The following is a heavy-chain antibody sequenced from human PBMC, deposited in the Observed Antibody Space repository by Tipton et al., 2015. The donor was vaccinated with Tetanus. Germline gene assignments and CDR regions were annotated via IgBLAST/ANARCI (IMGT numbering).Heavy chain of an antibody. V-gene: IGHV4-4*07. D-gene: IGHD2-21*02. CDR3: ARRGDNWFFDL. Sequence: TLSLTCTVSGDSISSHYWNWIRQPPGKGLEWIGRIHSGGSTTYHPSLQSRVFMSVDTSKNQVSLTVTSVTAADTAIYHCARRGDNWFFDLWGRGSLVTVSS. CDR2: IHSGGST. J-gene: IGHJ2*01. CDR1: GDSISSHY.